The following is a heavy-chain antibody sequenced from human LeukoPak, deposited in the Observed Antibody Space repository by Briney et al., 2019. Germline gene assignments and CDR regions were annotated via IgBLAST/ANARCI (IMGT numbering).Heavy chain of an antibody. D-gene: IGHD1-26*01. CDR3: ARDPYNGSYGDDYYYYMDV. CDR2: ITRGSIYT. J-gene: IGHJ6*03. V-gene: IGHV3-21*01. Sequence: GGSLRLSCAASGFTFSISAMSWVRQAPGKGLEWVSSITRGSIYTFYADSVKGRFTISRDNAKNSLSLQMNSLRAEDTAVYYCARDPYNGSYGDDYYYYMDVWGKGTTVTISS. CDR1: GFTFSISA.